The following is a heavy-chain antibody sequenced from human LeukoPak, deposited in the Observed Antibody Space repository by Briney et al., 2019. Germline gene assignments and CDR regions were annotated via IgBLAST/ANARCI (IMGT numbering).Heavy chain of an antibody. J-gene: IGHJ4*02. Sequence: SETLSLTCTVSGYSISSGYYWGWIRQPPGKGLEWIGYIYYSGSTNYNPSLKSRVTISVDTSKNQFSLKLSSVTAADTAVYYCASGLRGYFDYWGQGTLVTVSS. CDR1: GYSISSGYY. V-gene: IGHV4-61*01. CDR2: IYYSGST. CDR3: ASGLRGYFDY.